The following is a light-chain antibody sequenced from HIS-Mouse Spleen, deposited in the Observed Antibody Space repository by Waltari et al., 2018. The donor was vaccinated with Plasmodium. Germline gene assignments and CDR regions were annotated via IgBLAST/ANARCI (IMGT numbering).Light chain of an antibody. CDR2: EGS. J-gene: IGLJ3*02. CDR3: CSYAGSSTNWV. V-gene: IGLV2-23*01. CDR1: RSDVWSLDF. Sequence: SDLTQPAPVSGSPGPTVTLSCNGTRSDVWSLDFVSWYQQHPGKAPKHMIYEGSTRPSGVSNRFSGSKSGNTASLTISGLQAEDEADYYCCSYAGSSTNWVFGGGTKLTVL.